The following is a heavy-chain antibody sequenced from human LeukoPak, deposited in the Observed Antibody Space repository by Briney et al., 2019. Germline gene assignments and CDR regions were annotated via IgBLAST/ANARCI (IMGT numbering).Heavy chain of an antibody. D-gene: IGHD1-26*01. CDR1: GFTFSSYS. J-gene: IGHJ4*02. Sequence: PHRGSLRPSCAAPGFTFSSYSMNWVRQAQGKGLEWVSYISSSSSAIYYADSVKGRFTISRDNAENSLYLQMNSLRAEDTAVYYCARVIGSYGDSAYWGQGTLVTVSS. CDR3: ARVIGSYGDSAY. CDR2: ISSSSSAI. V-gene: IGHV3-48*04.